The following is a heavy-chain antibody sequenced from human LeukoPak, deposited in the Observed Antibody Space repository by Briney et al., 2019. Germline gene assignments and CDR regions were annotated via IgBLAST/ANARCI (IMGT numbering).Heavy chain of an antibody. CDR3: ARTVWFGVDY. CDR2: ISSSSSTI. V-gene: IGHV3-48*04. CDR1: GFTFSSYS. D-gene: IGHD3-10*01. J-gene: IGHJ4*02. Sequence: GGSLRLSCAASGFTFSSYSMNWVRQAPGKGLEWVSYISSSSSTIYYADSVKGRFTISRDNAKNSLYLQMNSLRAEDTAVYYCARTVWFGVDYWGQGTLVTVSS.